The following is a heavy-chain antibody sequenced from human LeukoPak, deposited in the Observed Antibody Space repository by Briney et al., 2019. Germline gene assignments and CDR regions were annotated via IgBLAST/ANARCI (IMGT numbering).Heavy chain of an antibody. D-gene: IGHD3-22*01. Sequence: APVKVSCKASGYTFTGYYMHWVRQAPGQGLEWMGWINPNSGGTNYAQKFQGRVTMTRDTSISTAYMELSRLRSDDTAVYYCARTRRYYDSSGHFDYWGQGTLVTVSS. CDR2: INPNSGGT. V-gene: IGHV1-2*02. CDR1: GYTFTGYY. J-gene: IGHJ4*02. CDR3: ARTRRYYDSSGHFDY.